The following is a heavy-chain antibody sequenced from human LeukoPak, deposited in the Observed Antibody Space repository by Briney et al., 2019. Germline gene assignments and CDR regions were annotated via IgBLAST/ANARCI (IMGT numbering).Heavy chain of an antibody. CDR2: ISAYNGNT. CDR1: GYTFTSYG. Sequence: GASVKVSCKASGYTFTSYGISWVRQAPGQGLEWMGWISAYNGNTNYAQKLQGRVTMTRDTSISTAYMELSRLRSDDTAVYYCARAGTPYGSGSYYYFDYWGQGTLVTVSS. J-gene: IGHJ4*02. D-gene: IGHD3-10*01. V-gene: IGHV1-18*01. CDR3: ARAGTPYGSGSYYYFDY.